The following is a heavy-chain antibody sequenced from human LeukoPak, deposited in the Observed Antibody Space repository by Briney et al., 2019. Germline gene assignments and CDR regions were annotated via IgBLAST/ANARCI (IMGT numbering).Heavy chain of an antibody. CDR2: ISDPHSGSET. V-gene: IGHV3-23*01. Sequence: GGSLRLSCAASGFTFSSYTMNWVRQALGQGLEWVSTISDPHSGSETHYADSVQGRFTISRDDSQNMVYLQMDSLRAEDTAVYYCTTRLRNHFDYWGQGTQVTVSS. D-gene: IGHD5-12*01. CDR1: GFTFSSYT. J-gene: IGHJ4*02. CDR3: TTRLRNHFDY.